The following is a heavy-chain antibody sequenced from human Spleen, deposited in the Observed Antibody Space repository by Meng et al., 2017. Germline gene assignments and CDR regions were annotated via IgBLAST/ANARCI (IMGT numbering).Heavy chain of an antibody. Sequence: SETLSLTCTVSGGSIHSYYWSWIRQPAGKGLEWIGRIYTGGSAVYNPSLKSRVTMSLDTSNNQFSLKVTSVTAADTAVYYCARGDLGGRYCGGDCYVSYGLDVWGQGTTVTVSS. CDR3: ARGDLGGRYCGGDCYVSYGLDV. CDR1: GGSIHSYY. D-gene: IGHD2-21*02. V-gene: IGHV4-4*07. J-gene: IGHJ6*02. CDR2: IYTGGSA.